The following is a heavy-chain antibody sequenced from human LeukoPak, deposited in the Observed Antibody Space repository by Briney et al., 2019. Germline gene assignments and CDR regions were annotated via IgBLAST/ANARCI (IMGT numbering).Heavy chain of an antibody. CDR3: ARWIGYYDYVWGSYRYERGFDY. V-gene: IGHV1-18*01. J-gene: IGHJ4*02. CDR1: GYTFTSYG. Sequence: ASVKVSCKASGYTFTSYGISWVRQAPGQGLEWMGWISAYNGNTNYAQKLQGRVTMTTDTSTTTAYMELRSLRSDDTAVYCCARWIGYYDYVWGSYRYERGFDYWGQGTLVTVSS. CDR2: ISAYNGNT. D-gene: IGHD3-16*02.